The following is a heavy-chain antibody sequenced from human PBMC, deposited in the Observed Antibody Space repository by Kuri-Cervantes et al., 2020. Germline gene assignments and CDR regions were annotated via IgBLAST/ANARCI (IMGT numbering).Heavy chain of an antibody. D-gene: IGHD6-13*01. CDR2: INHSGST. CDR3: ARSCAAGTIDP. V-gene: IGHV4-34*01. CDR1: GGSFSGYY. J-gene: IGHJ5*02. Sequence: SCAVYGGSFSGYYWSWIRQPPGKGLEWIGEINHSGSTNYNPSLKTRVTISVDMSKNQFSLKLSSVTAADTAVYYCARSCAAGTIDPWGQGTLVTVSS.